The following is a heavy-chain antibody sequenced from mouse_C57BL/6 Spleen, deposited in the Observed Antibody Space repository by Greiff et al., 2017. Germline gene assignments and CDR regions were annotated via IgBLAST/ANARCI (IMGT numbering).Heavy chain of an antibody. CDR1: GYSITSGYY. CDR3: ARGYSNYAMDY. CDR2: ISYDGSN. J-gene: IGHJ4*01. V-gene: IGHV3-6*01. Sequence: ESGPGLVKPSQSLSLTCSVTGYSITSGYYWNWIRQFPGNKLEWMGYISYDGSNNYNPSLKNRISITRDPSKNQFFLKLNSVTTEDTATYYCARGYSNYAMDYWGQGTSVTVSS. D-gene: IGHD2-5*01.